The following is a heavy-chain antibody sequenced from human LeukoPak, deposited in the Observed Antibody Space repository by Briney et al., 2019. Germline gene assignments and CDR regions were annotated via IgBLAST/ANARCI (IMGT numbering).Heavy chain of an antibody. CDR2: TYYRSTWYN. CDR3: ARRLTQYDCFDP. CDR1: GDSVSSNSVT. Sequence: SQTLSLACAISGDSVSSNSVTWNWIRQSPSRGLEWMGRTYYRSTWYNDYAVSVRGRITVNPDTSKNQFSLHLNSVTPEDTAVYYCARRLTQYDCFDPWGQGILVTVSS. V-gene: IGHV6-1*01. J-gene: IGHJ5*02. D-gene: IGHD2-2*01.